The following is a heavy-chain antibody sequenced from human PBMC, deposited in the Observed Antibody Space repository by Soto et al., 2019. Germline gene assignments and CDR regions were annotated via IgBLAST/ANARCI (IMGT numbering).Heavy chain of an antibody. V-gene: IGHV3-23*01. CDR3: EKDTYRSSWLPFDY. D-gene: IGHD6-13*01. Sequence: GGSLRLSCAASGFTFSSYAMSWVRQAPGKGLEWVSAISGSGGSTYYADSVKGRFTISRDNSKNTLYLQMNSLRAEDTAVYYCEKDTYRSSWLPFDYWGQGTLVTVSS. J-gene: IGHJ4*02. CDR2: ISGSGGST. CDR1: GFTFSSYA.